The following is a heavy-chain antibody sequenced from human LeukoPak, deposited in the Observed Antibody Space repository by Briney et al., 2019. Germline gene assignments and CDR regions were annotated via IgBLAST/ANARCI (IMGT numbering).Heavy chain of an antibody. D-gene: IGHD3-22*01. V-gene: IGHV3-21*04. J-gene: IGHJ4*02. CDR1: GFTFSSYY. Sequence: GGSLRLSCAASGFTFSSYYMNWVRQAPGKGLEWVSSISGTTNYLYYADSVKGRFTISRDNAKNTLYLQMNSLRAEDTAVYYCAYDSSGYYYHYWGQGTLVTVSS. CDR2: ISGTTNYL. CDR3: AYDSSGYYYHY.